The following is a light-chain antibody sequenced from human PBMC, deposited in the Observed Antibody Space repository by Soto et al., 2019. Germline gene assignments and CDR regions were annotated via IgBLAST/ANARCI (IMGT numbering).Light chain of an antibody. CDR1: QSVSSSY. Sequence: EIVLAQSPGTLSLSPGEGAALSCRASQSVSSSYIAGYQQRPGQPPSLLIYGASTRATGIPDRFSGSGSGTHFTLTISRLEPEDFAVYYCQQYGSSSITFGQGTRLEIK. J-gene: IGKJ5*01. V-gene: IGKV3-20*01. CDR2: GAS. CDR3: QQYGSSSIT.